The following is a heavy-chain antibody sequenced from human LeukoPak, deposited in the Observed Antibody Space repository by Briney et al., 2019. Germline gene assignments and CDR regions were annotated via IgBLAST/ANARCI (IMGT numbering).Heavy chain of an antibody. CDR2: ISSSSSYI. CDR1: GFTFSSYS. CDR3: ARDSKIGLVIPIDY. D-gene: IGHD3/OR15-3a*01. Sequence: GGSLRLSGAASGFTFSSYSMNWVRQAPGKGLEWVSSISSSSSYIYYADSVKGRFTISRDNAKNSLYLQMNSLRAEDTAVYYCARDSKIGLVIPIDYWGQGTLVTVSS. J-gene: IGHJ4*02. V-gene: IGHV3-21*01.